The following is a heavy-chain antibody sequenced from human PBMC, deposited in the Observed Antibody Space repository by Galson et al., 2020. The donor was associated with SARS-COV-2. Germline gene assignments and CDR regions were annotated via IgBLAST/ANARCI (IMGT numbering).Heavy chain of an antibody. CDR2: TYYSSKLNN. CDR1: GDSVSTTSTA. CDR3: ARGFFSRGFDS. Sequence: SQTLSLTCAISGDSVSTTSTAWNWIRLSPSRGLEWLGRTYYSSKLNNDYAPSVKSRITINPDTSKNQFSLQLSSVTPEDSAMYYCARGFFSRGFDSWGQGTLVTVTS. V-gene: IGHV6-1*01. J-gene: IGHJ5*01.